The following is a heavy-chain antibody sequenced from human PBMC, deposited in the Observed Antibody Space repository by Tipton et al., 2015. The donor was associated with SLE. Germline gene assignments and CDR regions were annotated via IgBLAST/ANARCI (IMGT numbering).Heavy chain of an antibody. V-gene: IGHV4-39*07. J-gene: IGHJ4*02. CDR1: GGSITRSGNY. D-gene: IGHD3-3*01. CDR3: ARLLTIFGVVN. CDR2: IYSSGTT. Sequence: TLSLTCTVSGGSITRSGNYWGWIRQPPGKGLEWIGSIYSSGTTYYNPSPKSRVTISVDTSKNQFSLRLSSVTAADTAVYYCARLLTIFGVVNWGQGILVTVSS.